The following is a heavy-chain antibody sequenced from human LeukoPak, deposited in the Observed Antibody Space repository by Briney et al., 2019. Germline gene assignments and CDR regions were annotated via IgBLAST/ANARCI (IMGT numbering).Heavy chain of an antibody. D-gene: IGHD2-2*02. J-gene: IGHJ3*02. V-gene: IGHV1-24*01. CDR2: FDPEDGET. CDR1: GYTLTELS. CDR3: ATQGYRHCSSTSCYIFDAFDI. Sequence: ASVKVSCKVSGYTLTELSMHWVRQAPGKGLEWMGGFDPEDGETIYAQKFQGRVTMTEDTSTDTAYMELSSLRSEDTAVYYCATQGYRHCSSTSCYIFDAFDIWGQGTMVTVSS.